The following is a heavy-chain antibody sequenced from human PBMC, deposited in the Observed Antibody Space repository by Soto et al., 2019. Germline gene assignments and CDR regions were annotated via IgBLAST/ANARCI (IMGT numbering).Heavy chain of an antibody. Sequence: SETLSLTCTVSGGSISGGGYYWSWIRQHPGKGLEWIGYIYYSGSTYYNPSLKSRVTISVDTSKNQFSLKLSFVTAADTAVYYCARDVQDDFWSGYSPINWFDPWGQGTLVTVSS. D-gene: IGHD3-3*01. CDR2: IYYSGST. CDR1: GGSISGGGYY. J-gene: IGHJ5*02. V-gene: IGHV4-31*03. CDR3: ARDVQDDFWSGYSPINWFDP.